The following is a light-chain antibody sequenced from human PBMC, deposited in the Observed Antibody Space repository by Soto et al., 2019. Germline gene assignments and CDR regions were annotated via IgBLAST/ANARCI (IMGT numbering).Light chain of an antibody. CDR1: SRDVGGYPY. CDR2: EVS. CDR3: SSYTTNSPFV. J-gene: IGLJ1*01. Sequence: QSALTQPASVSGSPGQSITISCTGTSRDVGGYPYVSWYQQHPGKAPKLMIYEVSNRPSGVSNRFSGSKSGNTASLTISGLQAEDEADYYCSSYTTNSPFVFGAGTKVTVL. V-gene: IGLV2-14*01.